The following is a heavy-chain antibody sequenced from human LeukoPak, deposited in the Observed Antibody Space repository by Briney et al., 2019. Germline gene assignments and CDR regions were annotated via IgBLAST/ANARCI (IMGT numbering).Heavy chain of an antibody. CDR2: IYYIGST. J-gene: IGHJ4*02. Sequence: SETLSLTCTVSGGSISSYYWSWIRQPPGKGLEWIGYIYYIGSTNYNPSLKSGVTISVATSKNQFSLKLRSVPAADTAVYYCARGWYYDASGYMTWGRGTLVTVSS. V-gene: IGHV4-59*01. D-gene: IGHD3-22*01. CDR3: ARGWYYDASGYMT. CDR1: GGSISSYY.